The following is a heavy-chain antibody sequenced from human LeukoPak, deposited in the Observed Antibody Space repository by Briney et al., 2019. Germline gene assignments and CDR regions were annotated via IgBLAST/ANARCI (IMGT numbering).Heavy chain of an antibody. D-gene: IGHD3-16*01. CDR1: GYTFTNYG. J-gene: IGHJ4*02. CDR3: ARGSHRRYDYVWGTYESKDY. V-gene: IGHV1-18*01. Sequence: ASVKVSCKASGYTFTNYGISWVRQAPGQGLEWMGWISGYNANTNYVQKFQGRVTMTTDTSTHTAYMELRSLRSNDTAVYYWARGSHRRYDYVWGTYESKDYWGQGTLVTVSS. CDR2: ISGYNANT.